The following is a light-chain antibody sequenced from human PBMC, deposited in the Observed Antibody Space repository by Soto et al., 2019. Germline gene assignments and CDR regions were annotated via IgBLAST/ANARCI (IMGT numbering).Light chain of an antibody. CDR3: QSYDSSLSVV. V-gene: IGLV1-40*01. CDR1: SSNIGAGYD. J-gene: IGLJ2*01. CDR2: GNS. Sequence: QSVLTQPPSVSGAPGQRVTISCTGSSSNIGAGYDVHWYKQLPGTARKLLIYGNSNRPSGVPDRFSGSKSGTSASLAITGLQAEDEADYYCQSYDSSLSVVFGGGTKVTVL.